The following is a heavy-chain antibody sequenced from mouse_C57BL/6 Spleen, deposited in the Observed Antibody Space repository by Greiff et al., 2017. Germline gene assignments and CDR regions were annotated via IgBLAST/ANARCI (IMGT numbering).Heavy chain of an antibody. J-gene: IGHJ4*01. Sequence: QVQLKQSGAELARPGASVKLSCKASGYTFTSYGISWVKQRTGQGLEWIGEIYPRSGNTYYNEKFKGKATLTADKSSSTAYMELRSLTSEDSAVYFCASKDDHEPYAMDYWGQGTSVTVSS. D-gene: IGHD2-12*01. CDR1: GYTFTSYG. V-gene: IGHV1-81*01. CDR3: ASKDDHEPYAMDY. CDR2: IYPRSGNT.